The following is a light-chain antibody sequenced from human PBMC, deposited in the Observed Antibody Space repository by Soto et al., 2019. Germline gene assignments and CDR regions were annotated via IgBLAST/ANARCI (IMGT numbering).Light chain of an antibody. J-gene: IGKJ5*01. Sequence: EMVVTQSPATLSMSPGGRATLSCRTSQYISSDLAWYQHKPGQAPRLLIYDASDRATGIPARFSGSGSGTDFTLTISDLEPEDFAIYYCQQRSSWPPITFGQGTRLEIK. CDR1: QYISSD. CDR2: DAS. CDR3: QQRSSWPPIT. V-gene: IGKV3-11*01.